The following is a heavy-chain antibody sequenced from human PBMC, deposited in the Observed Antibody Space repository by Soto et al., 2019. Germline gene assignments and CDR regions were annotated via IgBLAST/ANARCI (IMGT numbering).Heavy chain of an antibody. CDR2: IIPIFGTA. D-gene: IGHD2-2*01. Sequence: QVQLVQSGAEVKKPGSSVKVSCKASGGTFSSYAISWVRQAPGQGLEWMGGIIPIFGTANYAQKFQGRVTXPXXXPXXPAYMELSSLRSEDTAVYYCARHVPAAGYYYGMDVWGQGTTVTVSS. J-gene: IGHJ6*02. CDR3: ARHVPAAGYYYGMDV. V-gene: IGHV1-69*05. CDR1: GGTFSSYA.